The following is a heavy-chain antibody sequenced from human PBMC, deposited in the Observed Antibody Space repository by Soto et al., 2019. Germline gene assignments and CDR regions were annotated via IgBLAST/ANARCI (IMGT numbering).Heavy chain of an antibody. CDR2: ISSSKTT. Sequence: EVQLVESGGGLVQPGESLRLSCTASGITFSSYSMNWVRQAPGKGLEWLSYISSSKTTYADSVKGRFTISRDNAKNSVYLLMNSLRDEDTAVYYCVGDQDVHTPMVHGNYWGRGTRVTVSP. V-gene: IGHV3-48*02. D-gene: IGHD5-18*01. CDR3: VGDQDVHTPMVHGNY. CDR1: GITFSSYS. J-gene: IGHJ4*02.